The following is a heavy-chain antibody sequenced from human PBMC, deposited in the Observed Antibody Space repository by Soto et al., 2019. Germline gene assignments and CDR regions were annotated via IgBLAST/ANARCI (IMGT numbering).Heavy chain of an antibody. D-gene: IGHD6-19*01. V-gene: IGHV1-18*01. CDR2: IIVYNGHT. CDR1: GDTVTKYG. Sequence: QVQLVQSGGEVKKPGASVKVSCKASGDTVTKYGISWVRQARGQGLEWLGWIIVYNGHTNYALKFQDRITYTTDTSTSTASMELRSLTSDDTAVYYCASATSIAVAGKETWGQGTMVTVSS. J-gene: IGHJ4*02. CDR3: ASATSIAVAGKET.